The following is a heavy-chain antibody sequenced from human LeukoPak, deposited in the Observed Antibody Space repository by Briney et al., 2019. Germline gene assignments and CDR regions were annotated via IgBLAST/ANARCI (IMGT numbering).Heavy chain of an antibody. CDR2: IYHSGST. CDR3: ARDGYCSSTSCYRDYYYYMDV. D-gene: IGHD2-2*02. J-gene: IGHJ6*03. Sequence: SETLSLTCTVSGGSISSGGYYWSWIRQPPGKGLEWIGYIYHSGSTYYNPSLKSRVTISVDRSKNQFSLKLSSVTAADTAVYYCARDGYCSSTSCYRDYYYYMDVWGKGTTVTVSS. CDR1: GGSISSGGYY. V-gene: IGHV4-30-2*01.